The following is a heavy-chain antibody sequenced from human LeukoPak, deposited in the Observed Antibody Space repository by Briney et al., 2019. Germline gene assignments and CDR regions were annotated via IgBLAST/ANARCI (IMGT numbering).Heavy chain of an antibody. D-gene: IGHD3-10*01. CDR2: IYSGGTT. Sequence: GGFLRLSCAASGFTVNRNYMIWVRQAPGKGLECVSVIYSGGTTWYADSVKGRFTISRDTNTLYLQMNSLRAEDTAVYYCARKSDSLLVREGDCWGQGTLVTVSS. V-gene: IGHV3-66*01. CDR3: ARKSDSLLVREGDC. CDR1: GFTVNRNY. J-gene: IGHJ4*02.